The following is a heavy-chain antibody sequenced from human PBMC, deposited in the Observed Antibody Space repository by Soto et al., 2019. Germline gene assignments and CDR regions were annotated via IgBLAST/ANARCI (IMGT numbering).Heavy chain of an antibody. CDR3: GRVVYSSSWYYGMDD. J-gene: IGHJ6*02. Sequence: SETLSLTCTVSCASVSSGGYYWNWIRQHPGKGLEWIGYFYDSGSTHYNPSLKSRVTISVDTSKNQFSLKVSSVTAADTAVYFCGRVVYSSSWYYGMDDWGQGTTVTVS. D-gene: IGHD6-13*01. CDR2: FYDSGST. V-gene: IGHV4-31*03. CDR1: CASVSSGGYY.